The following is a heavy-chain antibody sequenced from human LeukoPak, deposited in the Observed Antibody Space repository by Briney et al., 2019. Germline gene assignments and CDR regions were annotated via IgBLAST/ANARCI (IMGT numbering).Heavy chain of an antibody. D-gene: IGHD6-6*01. Sequence: SETLSLTCTVSGGSISSYYWSWIRQPPGKGLEWIGYIYYSGSTNYNPSLKSRVTISVDTSKNQFSLKLSSVTAADTAVYYCARRVLSSSSAYYYYMDVWGKGTTVTVSS. CDR1: GGSISSYY. CDR3: ARRVLSSSSAYYYYMDV. CDR2: IYYSGST. V-gene: IGHV4-59*01. J-gene: IGHJ6*03.